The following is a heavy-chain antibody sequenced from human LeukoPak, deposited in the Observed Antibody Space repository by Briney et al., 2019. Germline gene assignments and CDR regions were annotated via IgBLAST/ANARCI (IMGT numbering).Heavy chain of an antibody. Sequence: PGGSLRLPCATSGFTFNMYAMGWVRQAPGKGLQWVSRISGSGDTTYYADSVKGRFTISRDNSKNTLYLQMNSLGADDAAIYYCAKERLGNTKWFDPWGQGTLVTVFS. CDR1: GFTFNMYA. CDR2: ISGSGDTT. J-gene: IGHJ5*02. CDR3: AKERLGNTKWFDP. V-gene: IGHV3-23*01. D-gene: IGHD7-27*01.